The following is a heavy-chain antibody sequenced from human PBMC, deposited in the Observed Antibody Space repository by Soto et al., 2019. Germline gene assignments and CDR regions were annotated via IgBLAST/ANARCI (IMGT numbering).Heavy chain of an antibody. J-gene: IGHJ6*02. V-gene: IGHV1-69*13. CDR1: GGTFSSYA. Sequence: ASVKVSCKASGGTFSSYAISWVRQAPGQGLEWMGGIIPIFGTANYAQKFQGRVTITADESTSTAYMELSSLRSEDTAVYYCARVRPTLAARDYGMDVWGQGTTVTVSS. D-gene: IGHD6-6*01. CDR2: IIPIFGTA. CDR3: ARVRPTLAARDYGMDV.